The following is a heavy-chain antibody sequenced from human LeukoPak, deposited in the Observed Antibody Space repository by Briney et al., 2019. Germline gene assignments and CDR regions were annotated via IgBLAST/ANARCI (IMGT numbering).Heavy chain of an antibody. D-gene: IGHD3-16*01. CDR3: ASHMITFGGVIAAGFDY. CDR2: ISGSGGST. CDR1: GFTFSSYA. J-gene: IGHJ4*02. V-gene: IGHV3-23*01. Sequence: PGGSLRLSCAASGFTFSSYAMSWVRQAPGKGLEWVSAISGSGGSTYYADSVKGRFTISRDNSKNTLYLQMNSLRAEDTAVYYCASHMITFGGVIAAGFDYWGQGTLVTVSS.